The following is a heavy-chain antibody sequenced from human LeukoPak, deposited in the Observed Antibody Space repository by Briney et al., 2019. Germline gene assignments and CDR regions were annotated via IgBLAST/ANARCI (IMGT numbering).Heavy chain of an antibody. V-gene: IGHV4-38-2*02. CDR1: TYSISSGYY. J-gene: IGHJ4*02. D-gene: IGHD6-13*01. CDR3: ARSGLSSWYLFDY. Sequence: SETLSLTCTVSTYSISSGYYWGWIRQPPGKGLEWIGNIYHNGNTYYNPSLKSRVTISVDTSKNQFSLKLSSVTAADTAVYYCARSGLSSWYLFDYWGQGTLVTVSS. CDR2: IYHNGNT.